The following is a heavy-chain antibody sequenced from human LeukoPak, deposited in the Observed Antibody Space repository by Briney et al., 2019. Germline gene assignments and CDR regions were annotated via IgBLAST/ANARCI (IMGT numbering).Heavy chain of an antibody. CDR3: AKGGYSSGWYEGY. CDR1: GFTFSNYA. Sequence: GGSLRLSCEASGFTFSNYAMSWVRQAPGKGLEWVSAISGSAVSTYYADSVKGRFTISRDNPKNTLYLQMNSLRAEDTAVYYCAKGGYSSGWYEGYWGQGALVTVSS. CDR2: ISGSAVST. J-gene: IGHJ4*02. V-gene: IGHV3-23*01. D-gene: IGHD6-19*01.